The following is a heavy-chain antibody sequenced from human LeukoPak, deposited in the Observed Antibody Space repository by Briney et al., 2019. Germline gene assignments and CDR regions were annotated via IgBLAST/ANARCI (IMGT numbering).Heavy chain of an antibody. CDR2: IYYSGNT. Sequence: PSETLSLTCTVSGGSISRGGYYWSWIRQYPGKGLEWIGYIYYSGNTYYNPSLESRVTISVDTSKNQFSLKLSSVTAADTAVYYCAKTQSSGWYYFDYWGQGTLVTVSS. D-gene: IGHD6-19*01. J-gene: IGHJ4*02. CDR3: AKTQSSGWYYFDY. CDR1: GGSISRGGYY. V-gene: IGHV4-31*03.